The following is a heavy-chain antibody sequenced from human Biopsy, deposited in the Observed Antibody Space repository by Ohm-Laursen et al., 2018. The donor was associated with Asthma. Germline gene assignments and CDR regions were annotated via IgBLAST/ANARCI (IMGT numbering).Heavy chain of an antibody. J-gene: IGHJ4*02. Sequence: SQTLSLTCAVSGDSIDSGDYSWTWIRQSPGVGLEWIGYIYRNGNTYYNPTLKNRVTISIDSSKNQFSLRLSSVTAADTAVYYCARGWNCGGDCYSLDSWGQGTLVTVSS. CDR1: GDSIDSGDYS. CDR2: IYRNGNT. CDR3: ARGWNCGGDCYSLDS. V-gene: IGHV4-30-2*06. D-gene: IGHD2-21*02.